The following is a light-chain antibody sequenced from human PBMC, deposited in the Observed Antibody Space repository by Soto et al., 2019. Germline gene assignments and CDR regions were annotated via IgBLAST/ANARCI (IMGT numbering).Light chain of an antibody. V-gene: IGKV3-20*01. CDR2: GAS. CDR1: QSVSSSY. Sequence: GTLALSPGERATLSCRASQSVSSSYLAWYQQKPGQAPRLLIYGASSRATGIPDRFSGSGSGTDFTLTISRLEPEDFAVYYCQQYGSSPRTFGQGTKVDIK. J-gene: IGKJ1*01. CDR3: QQYGSSPRT.